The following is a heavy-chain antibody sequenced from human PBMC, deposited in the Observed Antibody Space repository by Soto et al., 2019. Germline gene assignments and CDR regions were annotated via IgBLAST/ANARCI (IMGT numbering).Heavy chain of an antibody. CDR3: VLLEGLVSISYQFDY. CDR2: VYYSGSP. Sequence: QLQLQESGPGLVKPSETLSLTCTVSGGSVSSSSYYWGWVLQPPGKGLGWIGSVYYSGSPYYNPSLARRVSISVDKSKKQFSVKVLSLSAADTAVCCCVLLEGLVSISYQFDYWGQGALGTVSS. CDR1: GGSVSSSSYY. V-gene: IGHV4-39*01. D-gene: IGHD6-13*01. J-gene: IGHJ4*02.